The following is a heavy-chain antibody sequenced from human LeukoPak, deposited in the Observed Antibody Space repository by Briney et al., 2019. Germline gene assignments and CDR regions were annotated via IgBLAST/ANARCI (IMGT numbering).Heavy chain of an antibody. CDR2: IYYSGST. V-gene: IGHV4-39*07. Sequence: SETLSLTCTVSGGSISSSSYYWGWIRQPPGKGLEWIGSIYYSGSTYYNPSLKSRVTISVDTSKNQFSLKLSSVTAADTAVYYCASVNFNYDILTGYYDYWGQGTLVTVSS. D-gene: IGHD3-9*01. CDR1: GGSISSSSYY. CDR3: ASVNFNYDILTGYYDY. J-gene: IGHJ4*02.